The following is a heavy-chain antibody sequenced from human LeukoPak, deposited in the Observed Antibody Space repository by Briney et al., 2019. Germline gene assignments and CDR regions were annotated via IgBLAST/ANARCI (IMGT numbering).Heavy chain of an antibody. Sequence: SETLSLTCTVSGDSVTSYFWSWIRQPPGKGLEWIGYIYYSGSTNYNPSLKSRVTISVDTSKNQFSLKLSSVTAADTAVYYCAGGFYYGSGSSFDYWGQGTLVTVSS. CDR1: GDSVTSYF. D-gene: IGHD3-10*01. J-gene: IGHJ4*02. CDR2: IYYSGST. CDR3: AGGFYYGSGSSFDY. V-gene: IGHV4-59*02.